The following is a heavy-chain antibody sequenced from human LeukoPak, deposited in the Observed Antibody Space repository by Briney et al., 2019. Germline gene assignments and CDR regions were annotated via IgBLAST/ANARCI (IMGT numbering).Heavy chain of an antibody. J-gene: IGHJ4*02. CDR3: AREGGDTAMGFDY. V-gene: IGHV1-69*05. CDR2: IIPIFGTA. Sequence: GASVKVSCKASGGTFSSYAISWVRQAPGQGLEWMGGIIPIFGTANYAQKFQGRVTMTRDTSTSTVYMELSSLRSEDTAVYYCAREGGDTAMGFDYWGQGTLVTVSS. CDR1: GGTFSSYA. D-gene: IGHD5-18*01.